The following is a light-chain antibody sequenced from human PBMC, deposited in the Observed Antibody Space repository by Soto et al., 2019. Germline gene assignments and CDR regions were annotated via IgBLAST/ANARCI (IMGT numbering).Light chain of an antibody. V-gene: IGLV1-47*01. CDR1: SSNIGSTS. J-gene: IGLJ3*02. CDR3: AAWDGSLSGWV. Sequence: QSVLTQPPSASGTPGQRVTISCSRGSSNIGSTSVYWFQQLPGTAPKLLVYRSDKRPSGVPDRFSGSKSDTSASLAISGLRSEDEANYYCAAWDGSLSGWVFGGGTKVTVL. CDR2: RSD.